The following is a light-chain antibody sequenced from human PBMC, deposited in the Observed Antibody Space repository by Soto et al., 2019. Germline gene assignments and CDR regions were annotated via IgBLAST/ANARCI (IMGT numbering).Light chain of an antibody. CDR1: SSDVGGYKY. V-gene: IGLV2-14*01. Sequence: QSALTQPASVSGSPGQSITISCTGTSSDVGGYKYVSWYQQHPDKAPQLMIYEVSNRPSGVSNRFSGSKSGNTASLTISGLQAEDEADYFYSSYTSTGTRGVFGTGTKLTVL. CDR3: SSYTSTGTRGV. CDR2: EVS. J-gene: IGLJ1*01.